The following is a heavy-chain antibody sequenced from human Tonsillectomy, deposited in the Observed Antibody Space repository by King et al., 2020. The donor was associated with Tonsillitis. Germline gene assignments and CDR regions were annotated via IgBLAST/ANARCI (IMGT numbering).Heavy chain of an antibody. J-gene: IGHJ5*02. D-gene: IGHD5-12*01. CDR2: IDHSGST. V-gene: IGHV4-34*01. Sequence: VQLQQWGAGLLKPSETLSLTCAVYGGSFSGYYWSWSRQPPGKGLEWIGQIDHSGSTNYNPSLKSRVTISLDTSKNQFFLKLTSVTAADTAVYYCARGNNRYSGYQKWFAPWGQGTLVTVSS. CDR1: GGSFSGYY. CDR3: ARGNNRYSGYQKWFAP.